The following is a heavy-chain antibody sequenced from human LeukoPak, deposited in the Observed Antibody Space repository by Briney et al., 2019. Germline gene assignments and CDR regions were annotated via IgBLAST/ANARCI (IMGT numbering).Heavy chain of an antibody. Sequence: ASVNVSCTASGYTFTNHAMHWVRQAPGQGLEWMGWIDTANGNTKYLQKFQGRVTITRDTSARIVYMELSSLRFEDTAVYYCARAQYCSGGSCYSKGWNYYYYGMDVWGQGTTVTASS. V-gene: IGHV1-3*04. J-gene: IGHJ6*02. CDR1: GYTFTNHA. CDR3: ARAQYCSGGSCYSKGWNYYYYGMDV. D-gene: IGHD2-15*01. CDR2: IDTANGNT.